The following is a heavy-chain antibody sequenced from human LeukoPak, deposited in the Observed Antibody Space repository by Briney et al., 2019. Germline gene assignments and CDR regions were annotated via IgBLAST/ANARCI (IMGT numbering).Heavy chain of an antibody. CDR2: ISSSDPTV. J-gene: IGHJ6*02. Sequence: GGSLRLSCEASGFTFSSYEMNWVRQAPGKGLEWVSYISSSDPTVYYADSVKGRLTISRDNAKNSLYLQMNSLRADDTAVYYWATGYYDSNMDVWGQGTTVTVSS. V-gene: IGHV3-48*03. CDR1: GFTFSSYE. D-gene: IGHD3-22*01. CDR3: ATGYYDSNMDV.